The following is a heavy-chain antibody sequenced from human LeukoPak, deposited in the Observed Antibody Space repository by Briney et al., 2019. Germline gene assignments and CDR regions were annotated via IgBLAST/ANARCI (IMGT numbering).Heavy chain of an antibody. CDR3: ARDLRSWIGTTVDY. D-gene: IGHD1-7*01. Sequence: GGSLRLSCGASGFSFRSYRMNWVRQAPGKGPEWVSSITTSGDVSYTDSVKGRFTISRDNLKNSLHLQMNNLRAEDTAVYYCARDLRSWIGTTVDYWGQGTLVTVSS. V-gene: IGHV3-21*01. J-gene: IGHJ4*02. CDR1: GFSFRSYR. CDR2: ITTSGDV.